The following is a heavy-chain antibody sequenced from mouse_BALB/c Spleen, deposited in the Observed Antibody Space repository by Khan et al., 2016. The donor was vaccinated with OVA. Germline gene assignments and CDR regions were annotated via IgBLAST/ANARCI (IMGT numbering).Heavy chain of an antibody. Sequence: QVQLKESGAELVRPGVSVKISCKGSGYTFTDFTMHWVKQSHAKSLEWIGVVNTYYGDATYNQKFKGKATMTVDKSSTTAYTELARLTSEDSAIYYCARGGGGDRFAYWGQGTLVTVSA. J-gene: IGHJ3*01. CDR1: GYTFTDFT. V-gene: IGHV1S137*01. CDR2: VNTYYGDA. CDR3: ARGGGGDRFAY.